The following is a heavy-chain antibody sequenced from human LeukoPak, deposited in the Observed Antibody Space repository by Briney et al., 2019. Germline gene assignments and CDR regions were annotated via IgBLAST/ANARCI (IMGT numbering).Heavy chain of an antibody. CDR2: IYYSGSKSGST. J-gene: IGHJ4*02. CDR3: ARGLLYYDSSPFDY. D-gene: IGHD3-22*01. V-gene: IGHV4-39*07. CDR1: GGSISNSSYY. Sequence: SETLSLTCTVSGGSISNSSYYWGWIRQPPGKGLEWIGSIYYSGSKSGSTYYSPSLKSRVTISVDTSEEQVSLRLTSVTAADTAVYYCARGLLYYDSSPFDYWDQGTLVTVSS.